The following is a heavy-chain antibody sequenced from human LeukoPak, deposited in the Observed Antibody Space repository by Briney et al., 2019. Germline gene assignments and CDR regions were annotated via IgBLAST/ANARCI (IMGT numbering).Heavy chain of an antibody. CDR2: IKQDGSEK. V-gene: IGHV3-7*01. CDR1: GFTFSSYW. CDR3: ATYMSGWPEYFQH. Sequence: GGSLRLSCAASGFTFSSYWMHWVRQAPGKGLEWVAKIKQDGSEKNYVDSVKGRFTISRDNAKNSLYLQMNSLRAEDTAVYFCATYMSGWPEYFQHWGQGTLVTVSS. D-gene: IGHD6-19*01. J-gene: IGHJ1*01.